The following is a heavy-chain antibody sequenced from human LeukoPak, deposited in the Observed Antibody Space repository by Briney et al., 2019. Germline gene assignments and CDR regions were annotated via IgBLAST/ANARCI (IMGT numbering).Heavy chain of an antibody. Sequence: SETLSLTCSVSGYSISSGYYWGWIRPPPGKGLEWIASRYHGGSTFYNPSLRSRVTISIDTPKNQFSLKLSSVTAADTAVYYCARVMTTATTWAFDVWGQGTMVTVSS. CDR2: RYHGGST. CDR3: ARVMTTATTWAFDV. J-gene: IGHJ3*01. D-gene: IGHD4-17*01. V-gene: IGHV4-38-2*02. CDR1: GYSISSGYY.